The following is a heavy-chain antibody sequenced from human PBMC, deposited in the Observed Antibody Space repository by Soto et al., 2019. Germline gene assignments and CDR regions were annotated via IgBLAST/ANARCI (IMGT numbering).Heavy chain of an antibody. V-gene: IGHV1-8*01. D-gene: IGHD6-13*01. J-gene: IGHJ6*02. CDR3: ARLRRSWYSYYYYGMDV. CDR2: MNPNSGNT. Sequence: ASVKVSCKASGYTFTSYDINWVRQATGQGLEWMGWMNPNSGNTGYAQKFQGRVTMTRNTSISTAYMELSSLRSDDTAVYYCARLRRSWYSYYYYGMDVWGQGTTVTVSS. CDR1: GYTFTSYD.